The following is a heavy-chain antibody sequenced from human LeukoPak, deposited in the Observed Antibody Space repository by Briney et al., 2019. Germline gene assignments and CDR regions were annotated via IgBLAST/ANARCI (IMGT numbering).Heavy chain of an antibody. D-gene: IGHD4-17*01. Sequence: GESLKISCKGSGYNFNTYWVAWVRQLPGKGLEWMGIIRPMNSDVRYSPSFQGQVAISADRSIDTAYLQWSSLTASDTAMYYCASRPFETTVVPWDFYWGQGTQVTVSS. CDR2: IRPMNSDV. V-gene: IGHV5-51*01. CDR3: ASRPFETTVVPWDFY. J-gene: IGHJ4*02. CDR1: GYNFNTYW.